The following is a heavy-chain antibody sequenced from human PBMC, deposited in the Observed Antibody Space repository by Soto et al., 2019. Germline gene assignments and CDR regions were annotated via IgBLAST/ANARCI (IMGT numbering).Heavy chain of an antibody. CDR3: ARARQYNLNSVPYYFDY. V-gene: IGHV4-59*01. J-gene: IGHJ4*02. Sequence: SVILRLPWTVSGCSMVPYCWRWIRQPPGKKMKWIGFIYYTGNTYYNHSLKSRVHLYVDLSEKQFSLELISATAADTAVYYCARARQYNLNSVPYYFDYWGQGTLVIVSS. CDR2: IYYTGNT. CDR1: GCSMVPYC. D-gene: IGHD1-7*01.